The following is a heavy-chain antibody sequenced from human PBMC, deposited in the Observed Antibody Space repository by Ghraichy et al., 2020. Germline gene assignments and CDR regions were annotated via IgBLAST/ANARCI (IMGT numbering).Heavy chain of an antibody. CDR1: GFSLSTSGVG. J-gene: IGHJ4*02. Sequence: SGPTLVKPTQTLTLTCTFSGFSLSTSGVGVGWIRQPPGKALEWLALIYWDDDKRYSPSLKSRLTITKDTSKNQVVLTMTNMDPVDTATYYCELAYYYDSSGYSGRDYFDYWGQGTLVTVSS. V-gene: IGHV2-5*02. CDR3: ELAYYYDSSGYSGRDYFDY. D-gene: IGHD3-22*01. CDR2: IYWDDDK.